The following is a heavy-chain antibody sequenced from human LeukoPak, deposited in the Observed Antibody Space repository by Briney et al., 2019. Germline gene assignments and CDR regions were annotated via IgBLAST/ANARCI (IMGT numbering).Heavy chain of an antibody. J-gene: IGHJ3*02. CDR2: IYSGGIT. CDR1: GVAVSSNY. D-gene: IGHD2-21*01. CDR3: AKDQVISGSEASDI. V-gene: IGHV3-53*01. Sequence: GGSLRLSCAASGVAVSSNYMAWVRQAPGKGLEWVSIIYSGGITKYGDSVKGRFTISRDNSKNTLYLQMSSLRAEDTAVYYCAKDQVISGSEASDIWGQGTMVTVSS.